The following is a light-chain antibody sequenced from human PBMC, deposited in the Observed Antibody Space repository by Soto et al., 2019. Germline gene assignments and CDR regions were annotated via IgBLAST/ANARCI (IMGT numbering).Light chain of an antibody. CDR1: SSNIGSKT. CDR2: NSY. J-gene: IGLJ1*01. CDR3: AAWDDSLNGSYV. V-gene: IGLV1-44*01. Sequence: QSVLTQPPSASGTPGRRVTISCSGSSSNIGSKTVNWYQQLPGTVPKLLIYNSYQRPSGVPDRFSGSKSGTSASLAISGLQSEDEADYYCAAWDDSLNGSYVFGTGTKVTVL.